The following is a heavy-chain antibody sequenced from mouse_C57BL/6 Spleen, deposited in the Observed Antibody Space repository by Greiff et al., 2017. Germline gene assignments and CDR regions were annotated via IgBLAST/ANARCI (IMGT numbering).Heavy chain of an antibody. CDR1: GFNITDDY. J-gene: IGHJ3*01. CDR2: IDPENGDT. V-gene: IGHV14-4*01. Sequence: VHVKQSGAELVRPGASVKLSCTASGFNITDDYMHWVQQRPEQGLEWIGWIDPENGDTEYASKFQGKATITADTSSNTAYLPLSSLTSEDTAVYYCTEYSNYRAYWGQGTLVTVSA. CDR3: TEYSNYRAY. D-gene: IGHD2-5*01.